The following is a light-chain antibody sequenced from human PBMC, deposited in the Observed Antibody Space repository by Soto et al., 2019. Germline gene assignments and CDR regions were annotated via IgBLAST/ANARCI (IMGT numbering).Light chain of an antibody. CDR3: CAYAYSSTSLV. CDR2: DNS. V-gene: IGLV2-23*01. J-gene: IGLJ3*02. CDR1: NINVGSYDL. Sequence: QSVLTQPPSVSGAPGQWITISCTGNNINVGSYDLVYWYQQHPGKAPKLVIFDNSNRPSGVSRRFSGSKSGNSASLTISVLQAEDEADYYCCAYAYSSTSLVFGGGTKVTVL.